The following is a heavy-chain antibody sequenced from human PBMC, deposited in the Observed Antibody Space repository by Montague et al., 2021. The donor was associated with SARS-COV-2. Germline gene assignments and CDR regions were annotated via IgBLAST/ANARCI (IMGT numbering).Heavy chain of an antibody. CDR2: IYYSGST. Sequence: SETLSLTCTVSGGSISSYYWSWIRQPPGKGLEWIGYIYYSGSTNYNPSLKSRVTISVDTSKNQFSLKLSSVTAADTAVYYCARTSYDILTGYYKHGAFDIWGQGTMATVSS. CDR3: ARTSYDILTGYYKHGAFDI. J-gene: IGHJ3*02. CDR1: GGSISSYY. V-gene: IGHV4-59*01. D-gene: IGHD3-9*01.